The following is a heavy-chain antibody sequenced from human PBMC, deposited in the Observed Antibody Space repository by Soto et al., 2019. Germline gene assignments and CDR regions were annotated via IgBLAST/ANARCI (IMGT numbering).Heavy chain of an antibody. CDR3: ARAGVGYYGPGEIDYFDY. D-gene: IGHD3-10*01. CDR1: GGTFSSYA. V-gene: IGHV1-69*13. CDR2: IIPIFGTA. J-gene: IGHJ4*02. Sequence: EIKKFWASVKVSCKASGGTFSSYAISWVRQAPGQGLEWMGGIIPIFGTANYAQKFQGRVTITADESTSTAYMELSSLRSEDTAVYYCARAGVGYYGPGEIDYFDYWGQGTLVTVSS.